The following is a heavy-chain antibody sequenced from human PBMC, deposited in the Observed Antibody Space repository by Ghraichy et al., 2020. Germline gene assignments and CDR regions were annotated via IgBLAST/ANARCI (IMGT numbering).Heavy chain of an antibody. V-gene: IGHV3-23*01. Sequence: GGSLRLSCAASGFTFSSYAMSWVRQAPGKGLEWVSAISGGGGGTYYADSVKGRFTISRDNSKNTLYLQMNSLRAEDTAVYYCAKLLYGYYYYGMDVWGQGTTVTVSS. J-gene: IGHJ6*02. CDR1: GFTFSSYA. CDR3: AKLLYGYYYYGMDV. CDR2: ISGGGGGT. D-gene: IGHD2-2*02.